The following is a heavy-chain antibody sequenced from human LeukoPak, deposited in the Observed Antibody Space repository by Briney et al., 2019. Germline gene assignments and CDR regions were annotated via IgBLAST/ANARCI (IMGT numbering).Heavy chain of an antibody. V-gene: IGHV3-7*01. D-gene: IGHD1-26*01. Sequence: GGSVRLSCAASGFTFSSYWMSWVRQAPGKGLEWVANIKQDGSEKYYVDSVKGRFTISRDNAKNSLYLQMNSLRADDTAVYYCARPRRGSYLGGYYFDYWGQGTLVTVSS. CDR1: GFTFSSYW. CDR3: ARPRRGSYLGGYYFDY. J-gene: IGHJ4*02. CDR2: IKQDGSEK.